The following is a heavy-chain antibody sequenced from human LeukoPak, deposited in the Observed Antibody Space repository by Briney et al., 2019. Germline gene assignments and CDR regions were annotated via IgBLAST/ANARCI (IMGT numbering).Heavy chain of an antibody. CDR3: AKEAAVIAIPYFDY. CDR1: GFTFRYYA. J-gene: IGHJ4*02. CDR2: ISSDDRA. Sequence: GWSLRHYCAASGFTFRYYAMTGIRQTLGKGVVWNPGISSDDRAFYADSVNGRFTISRDNSKNTLYLQMNRLRAEDTAVYYCAKEAAVIAIPYFDYWGQGTLVIVSS. D-gene: IGHD2-21*01. V-gene: IGHV3-23*01.